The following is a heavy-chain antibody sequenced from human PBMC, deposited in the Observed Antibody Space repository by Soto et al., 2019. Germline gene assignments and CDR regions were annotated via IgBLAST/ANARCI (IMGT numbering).Heavy chain of an antibody. CDR3: ASVMTWIQFDY. CDR1: GASISSSY. Sequence: PSETLSLSCTVTGASISSSYWSWIRQPPGKGLEWIGYIYYSGSTNYNPSLKSRVTISVDTSKNQFSLKLSSVTAAYTAVYYCASVMTWIQFDYWGQGTLVTVSS. V-gene: IGHV4-59*01. D-gene: IGHD5-18*01. CDR2: IYYSGST. J-gene: IGHJ4*02.